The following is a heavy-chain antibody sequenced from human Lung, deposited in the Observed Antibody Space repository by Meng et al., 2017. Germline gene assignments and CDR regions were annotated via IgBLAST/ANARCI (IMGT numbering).Heavy chain of an antibody. J-gene: IGHJ2*01. CDR2: IYNSGST. V-gene: IGHV4-30-4*01. Sequence: QGPPLESGPGLVKPSQTLSLTCTVSGCSISSSNYYWSWIRQPPGKGLEWSGHIYNSGSTYYNPSLKSRITISVDTSKNQFSLKLSSVTAADTAVYYCARGQKGYFDLWGRGTLVTVSS. CDR1: GCSISSSNYY. CDR3: ARGQKGYFDL.